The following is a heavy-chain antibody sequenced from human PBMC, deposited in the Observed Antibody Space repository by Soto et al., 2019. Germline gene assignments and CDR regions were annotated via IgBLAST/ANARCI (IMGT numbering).Heavy chain of an antibody. CDR3: ARHVLSGYSYDDKGYFDY. J-gene: IGHJ4*02. CDR2: IYYSGST. CDR1: GGSISSSSYY. Sequence: TSETLSLTCTVSGGSISSSSYYWGWIRQPPGKGLEWIGSIYYSGSTYYNPSLKSRVTISVDTSKNQFSLKLSSVTAADTAVYYCARHVLSGYSYDDKGYFDYWGQGTLVTVSS. D-gene: IGHD5-18*01. V-gene: IGHV4-39*01.